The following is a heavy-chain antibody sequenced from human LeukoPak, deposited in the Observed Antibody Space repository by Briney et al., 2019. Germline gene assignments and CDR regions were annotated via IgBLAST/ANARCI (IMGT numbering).Heavy chain of an antibody. J-gene: IGHJ4*02. D-gene: IGHD6-13*01. CDR2: IDPSDSYT. Sequence: KPGESLRISCKGSRYSFTSYWISWVRQMPGKGLEWMGRIDPSDSYTNYSPSFQGHVTISADKSISTAYLQWSSLKASDTAMYYCARQDSSVATAGDFDYWGQGTLVTVSS. CDR1: RYSFTSYW. CDR3: ARQDSSVATAGDFDY. V-gene: IGHV5-10-1*01.